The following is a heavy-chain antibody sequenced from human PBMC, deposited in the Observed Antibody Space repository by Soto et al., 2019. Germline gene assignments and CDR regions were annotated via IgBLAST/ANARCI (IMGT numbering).Heavy chain of an antibody. Sequence: RASVKVSCKASGYTFTSYYMHWLRQAPGQGLEWMGIINPSGGSTSYAQKFQGRVTMTRDTSTSTVYMELSSLRSEDTAVYYCARGDTGRTYYDFWSGYSDVSNWFDPWGQGTLVTVSS. CDR3: ARGDTGRTYYDFWSGYSDVSNWFDP. D-gene: IGHD3-3*01. J-gene: IGHJ5*02. V-gene: IGHV1-46*01. CDR2: INPSGGST. CDR1: GYTFTSYY.